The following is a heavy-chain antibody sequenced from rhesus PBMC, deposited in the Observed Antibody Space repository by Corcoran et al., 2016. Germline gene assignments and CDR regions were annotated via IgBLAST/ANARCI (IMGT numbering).Heavy chain of an antibody. J-gene: IGHJ5-2*02. CDR3: ARDRYCGSTNCLGTTKPDV. CDR2: IYGSGSSP. CDR1: GGSISSNY. Sequence: QVQLQESGPGLVKPLETLSLTCGVSGGSISSNYWTWIRQSSGKGMEWIGYIYGSGSSPTYIQSLKTVVTQAVDANKTQFSLKRSSVAAADTAVYYCARDRYCGSTNCLGTTKPDVWGRGVLVTVSS. D-gene: IGHD2-15*01. V-gene: IGHV4S11*01.